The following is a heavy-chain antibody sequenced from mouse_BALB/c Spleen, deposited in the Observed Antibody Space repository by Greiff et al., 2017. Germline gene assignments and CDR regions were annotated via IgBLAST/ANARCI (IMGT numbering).Heavy chain of an antibody. J-gene: IGHJ3*01. D-gene: IGHD1-1*01. CDR3: ARDEYYGSSSAWFAY. CDR1: GFSLTSYG. CDR2: IWAGGST. V-gene: IGHV2-9*02. Sequence: VKLMESGPGLVAPSQSLSITCTVSGFSLTSYGVHWVRQPPGKGLEWLGVIWAGGSTNYNSALMSRLSISKDNSKSQVFLKMNSLQTDDTAMYYCARDEYYGSSSAWFAYWGQGTLVTVSA.